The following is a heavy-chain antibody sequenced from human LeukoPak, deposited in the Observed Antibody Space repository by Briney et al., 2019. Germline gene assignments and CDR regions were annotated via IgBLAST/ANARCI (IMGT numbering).Heavy chain of an antibody. CDR1: GFTFDDYG. CDR2: INWNGGST. Sequence: GGSLRLSCAASGFTFDDYGMSWVRHAPGKGLEGVSGINWNGGSTGYADSVKGRFTISRDNAKNSLYLQMNSLRAEDTALYHCARGSSDSSGYYLDYWGQGTLVTVSS. CDR3: ARGSSDSSGYYLDY. V-gene: IGHV3-20*01. J-gene: IGHJ4*02. D-gene: IGHD3-22*01.